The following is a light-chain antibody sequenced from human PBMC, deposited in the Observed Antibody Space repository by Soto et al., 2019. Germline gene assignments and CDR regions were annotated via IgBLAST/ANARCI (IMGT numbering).Light chain of an antibody. CDR2: EVN. CDR1: SSDVGGYNY. CDR3: NTYF. V-gene: IGLV2-14*01. J-gene: IGLJ1*01. Sequence: QSVLTQPASVSASPGQSITISCTGTSSDVGGYNYVSWYQQHPGKAPKLIIYEVNNRPSGVSNRFSGSKSGNTASLTISGLQPEDEADSSRNTYFFGSGTKVTVL.